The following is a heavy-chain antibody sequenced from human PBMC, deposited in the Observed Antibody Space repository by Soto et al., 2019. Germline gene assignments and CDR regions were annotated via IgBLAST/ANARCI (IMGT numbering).Heavy chain of an antibody. Sequence: SVKVSCKASGGTFSSYAISWVRQAPGQGLEWMGGIIPIFGTTNYAQKFQGRVTITADESTSTAYMELSSLRSEDTAVYYCARCGYYDSSGYTTLFDYWGQGTLVTVSS. CDR2: IIPIFGTT. CDR1: GGTFSSYA. CDR3: ARCGYYDSSGYTTLFDY. J-gene: IGHJ4*02. V-gene: IGHV1-69*13. D-gene: IGHD3-22*01.